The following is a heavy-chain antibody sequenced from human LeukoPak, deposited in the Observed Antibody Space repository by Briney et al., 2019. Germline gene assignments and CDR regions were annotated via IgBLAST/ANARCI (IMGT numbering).Heavy chain of an antibody. CDR1: GFTFSSYA. Sequence: GGSLRLSCAASGFTFSSYAMSWVRQAPGKGLEWVSAISGSGGSTYYADSVKGRFTISRDNSKNTLYLQMNSLGAEDTAVYYCAKDPSWYSSSSLDAFDIWGQGTMVTVSS. J-gene: IGHJ3*02. CDR2: ISGSGGST. CDR3: AKDPSWYSSSSLDAFDI. D-gene: IGHD6-6*01. V-gene: IGHV3-23*01.